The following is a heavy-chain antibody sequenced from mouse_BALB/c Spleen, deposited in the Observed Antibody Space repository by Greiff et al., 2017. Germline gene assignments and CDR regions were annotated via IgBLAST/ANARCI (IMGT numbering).Heavy chain of an antibody. V-gene: IGHV5-12-2*01. CDR3: ARKDGNFLFAY. Sequence: EVKVVESGGGLVQPGGSLKLSCAASGFTFSSYTMSWVRQTPEKRLEWVAYISNGGGSTYYPDTVKGRFTISRDNAKNTLYLQMSSLKSEDTAMYYCARKDGNFLFAYWGQGTLVTVSA. CDR1: GFTFSSYT. D-gene: IGHD2-1*01. J-gene: IGHJ3*01. CDR2: ISNGGGST.